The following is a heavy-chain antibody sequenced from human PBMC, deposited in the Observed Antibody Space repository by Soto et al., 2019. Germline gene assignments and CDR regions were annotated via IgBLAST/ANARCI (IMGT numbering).Heavy chain of an antibody. CDR1: GFTFSSYA. V-gene: IGHV3-23*01. Sequence: GGSLRLSCAASGFTFSSYAMSWVRQAPGKGLEWVSAISGSGGSTYYADSVKGRFTISRDNSKNTLYLQMNSLRAEDTAVYYCPKDLGSSWTPHYFDYWGQGTMVTVYS. J-gene: IGHJ4*02. CDR3: PKDLGSSWTPHYFDY. CDR2: ISGSGGST. D-gene: IGHD6-13*01.